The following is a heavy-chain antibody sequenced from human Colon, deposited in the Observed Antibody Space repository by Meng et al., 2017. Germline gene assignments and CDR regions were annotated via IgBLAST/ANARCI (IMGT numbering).Heavy chain of an antibody. CDR3: ARGNGSGASRLDY. J-gene: IGHJ4*02. CDR2: VSYDGTNR. V-gene: IGHV3-30*04. Sequence: SCAASGFTFRNFAIHWVRQAPGKGLEWVTFVSYDGTNRYADSVKGRFTISRDNSKNTLYLQMNSLRTEDTAVYYCARGNGSGASRLDYWGQGTLVTVSS. D-gene: IGHD3-10*01. CDR1: GFTFRNFA.